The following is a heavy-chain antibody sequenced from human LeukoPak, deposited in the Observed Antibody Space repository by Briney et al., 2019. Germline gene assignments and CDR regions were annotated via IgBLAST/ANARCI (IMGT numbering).Heavy chain of an antibody. CDR3: AADDTQQLS. V-gene: IGHV1-58*01. CDR2: IVVGNGKT. J-gene: IGHJ5*02. D-gene: IGHD6-13*01. CDR1: GFTFTSSA. Sequence: SVKVSCKASGFTFTSSAVQWVRQARGQRLEWIACIVVGNGKTNYAQKFQERVTITRDMSTSTAYMELSRLRSEDTAVYYCAADDTQQLSWGQGTLVTVSS.